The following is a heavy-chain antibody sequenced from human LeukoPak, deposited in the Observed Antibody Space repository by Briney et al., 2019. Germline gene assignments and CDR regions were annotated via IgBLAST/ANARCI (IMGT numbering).Heavy chain of an antibody. J-gene: IGHJ3*02. V-gene: IGHV3-30*09. D-gene: IGHD3-9*01. Sequence: GGSLRLSCAASGFTFSSYAMHWVRQAPGKGLEWVAVISYDGSNKYYADSVKGRFAISRDNSKNTLYLQMDSLRAEDTAVYYCARERGLRYFDWLPSVGAFDIWGQGTMVTVSS. CDR2: ISYDGSNK. CDR3: ARERGLRYFDWLPSVGAFDI. CDR1: GFTFSSYA.